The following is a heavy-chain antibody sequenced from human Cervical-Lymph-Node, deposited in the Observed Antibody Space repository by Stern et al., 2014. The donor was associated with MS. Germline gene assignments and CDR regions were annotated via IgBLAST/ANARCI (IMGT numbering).Heavy chain of an antibody. CDR3: ASDSSGYDGFDI. CDR1: GDTVIRSY. Sequence: QVQLVESGAVVKKPGSSVKISCEASGDTVIRSYMHWVRQAPGQGLEWLGLIKPSGPTTGSAEPFQGRIPLTRDTSPTAVYMELSNLRSGDTAVYYCASDSSGYDGFDIWGQGTLVTVSS. V-gene: IGHV1-46*01. CDR2: IKPSGPTT. D-gene: IGHD3-3*01. J-gene: IGHJ3*02.